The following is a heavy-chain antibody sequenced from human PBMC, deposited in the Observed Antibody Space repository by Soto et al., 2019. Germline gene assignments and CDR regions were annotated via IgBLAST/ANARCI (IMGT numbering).Heavy chain of an antibody. Sequence: PSETLSLTCTVSGGSISSGDYYWSWIRQPPGKGLEWIGYIYYSGSTYYNPSLKSRVTISVDTSKNQFSLKLSSVTAADTAVYYCASNLYGDYYYGMDVWGQGTTVTVSS. CDR1: GGSISSGDYY. V-gene: IGHV4-30-4*01. CDR3: ASNLYGDYYYGMDV. J-gene: IGHJ6*02. CDR2: IYYSGST. D-gene: IGHD4-17*01.